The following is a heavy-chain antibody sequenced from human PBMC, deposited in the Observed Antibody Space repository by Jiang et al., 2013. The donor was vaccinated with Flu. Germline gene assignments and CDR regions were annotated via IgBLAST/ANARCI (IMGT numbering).Heavy chain of an antibody. Sequence: KPSETLSPTCTVSVAPSVVTAGAGSGSPQGRDWSGLGIIYNVGSTNYNPSLKSRVTISVNTSKNQFSLKLSSATAADTAVYYCASQVRYGSKSAYFDYWGQGTLVTVSS. J-gene: IGHJ4*02. V-gene: IGHV4-59*08. CDR1: VAPSVVTA. D-gene: IGHD4-23*01. CDR2: IYNVGST. CDR3: ASQVRYGSKSAYFDY.